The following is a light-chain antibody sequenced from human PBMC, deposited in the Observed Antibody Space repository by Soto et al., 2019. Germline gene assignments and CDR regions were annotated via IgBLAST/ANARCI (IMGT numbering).Light chain of an antibody. CDR2: AAS. J-gene: IGKJ1*01. CDR1: QGISNY. V-gene: IGKV1-27*01. CDR3: QKSPSAPPP. Sequence: DIQMTQSPSSLSASVGDRVTITCRASQGISNYLAWYQQKPGKVPNLLIYAASTLQSGVPSRFSDSGSGTDLNITISSLRPEAVAPCYCQKSPSAPPPFGRGPKVEIK.